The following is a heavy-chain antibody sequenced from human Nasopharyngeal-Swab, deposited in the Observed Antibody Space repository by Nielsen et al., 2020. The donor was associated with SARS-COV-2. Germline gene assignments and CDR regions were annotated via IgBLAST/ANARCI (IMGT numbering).Heavy chain of an antibody. J-gene: IGHJ3*02. CDR2: ISGSGGST. D-gene: IGHD6-19*01. CDR1: GFTFSSYA. CDR3: AKGWQWLVRDAFDI. Sequence: GESLKISCAASGFTFSSYAMSWVRQAPGKGLEWVSAISGSGGSTYYADSVKGRLTISRDNSKNTLYLQMNSLRAEDTAVYYCAKGWQWLVRDAFDIWGQGTMVTVSS. V-gene: IGHV3-23*01.